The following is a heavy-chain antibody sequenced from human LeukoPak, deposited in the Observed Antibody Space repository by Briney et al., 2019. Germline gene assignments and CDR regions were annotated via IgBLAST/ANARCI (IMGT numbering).Heavy chain of an antibody. CDR3: ARDRGSSWGFDH. CDR1: GGSISSYY. CDR2: IYYSGST. Sequence: PSETLSLTCTVSGGSISSYYWSWIRQPPGKGLEWIGFIYYSGSTNYNPSLKSRVSISVDTSKNQFSLKLSSVTATDTAVYFCARDRGSSWGFDHWGQGTLVTVSS. J-gene: IGHJ4*02. D-gene: IGHD6-13*01. V-gene: IGHV4-59*12.